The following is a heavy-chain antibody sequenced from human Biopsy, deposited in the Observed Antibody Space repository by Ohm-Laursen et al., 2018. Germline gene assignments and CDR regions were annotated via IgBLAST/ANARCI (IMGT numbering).Heavy chain of an antibody. D-gene: IGHD3-22*01. V-gene: IGHV4-4*07. CDR2: IYSSGGT. J-gene: IGHJ3*02. CDR3: GRREVVITHDAFDT. CDR1: GGSIISYY. Sequence: TLSLTCTVSGGSIISYYWNWIRQPAGKGLEWIGRIYSSGGTNRNPSLKSRVTILVDTSKNQFSLKLNSVTAADTAVYYCGRREVVITHDAFDTWGQGTMVTVSS.